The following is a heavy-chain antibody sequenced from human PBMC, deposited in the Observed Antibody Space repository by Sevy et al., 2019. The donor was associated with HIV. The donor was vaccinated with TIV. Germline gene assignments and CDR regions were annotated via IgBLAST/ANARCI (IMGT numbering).Heavy chain of an antibody. CDR2: ITGSGDKI. D-gene: IGHD3-22*01. CDR3: AKGPDYYASSGTPLDY. Sequence: GGSLRLSCAASGFTFRSYTMTWVRQAPGKGLEWVSTITGSGDKIYYADSVKGRFTISRDNSRNTLYLQISSLRAADTAVYYCAKGPDYYASSGTPLDYWGQGTLVTVSS. CDR1: GFTFRSYT. V-gene: IGHV3-23*01. J-gene: IGHJ4*02.